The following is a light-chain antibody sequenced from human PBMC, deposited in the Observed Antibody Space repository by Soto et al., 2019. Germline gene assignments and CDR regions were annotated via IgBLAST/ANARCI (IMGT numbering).Light chain of an antibody. CDR1: SSNIATNT. J-gene: IGLJ3*02. CDR2: SNN. CDR3: AAWDDSRNGPV. V-gene: IGLV1-44*01. Sequence: QSAVTQPPSASGTPGQRVTISCSGSSSNIATNTVNWYQQLPGTAPKLLIYSNNQRPSGVPDRFSGSKSGTSASLAISGLQSEDEADYYCAAWDDSRNGPVFGGGTQLTVL.